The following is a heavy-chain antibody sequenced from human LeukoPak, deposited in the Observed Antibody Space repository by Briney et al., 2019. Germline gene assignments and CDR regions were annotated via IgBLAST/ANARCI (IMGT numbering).Heavy chain of an antibody. D-gene: IGHD4-11*01. V-gene: IGHV4-61*08. CDR1: GGSISSGDYY. CDR3: ARVPYSNYFDF. CDR2: IHYSGST. J-gene: IGHJ4*02. Sequence: SQTLSLTCTVSGGSISSGDYYWSWIRQPPGKGLEWIGYIHYSGSTTYNPSLKSRVTISVDTSKNQFSLKLSSVTAADTAVYYCARVPYSNYFDFWGQGTLVTVSS.